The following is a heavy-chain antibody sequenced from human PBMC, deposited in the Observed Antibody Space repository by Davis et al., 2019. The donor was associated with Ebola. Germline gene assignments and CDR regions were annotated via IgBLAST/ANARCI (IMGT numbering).Heavy chain of an antibody. D-gene: IGHD6-19*01. J-gene: IGHJ4*02. V-gene: IGHV3-48*01. CDR3: ARASFGYNSGWYADY. Sequence: DSVKGRFTISRDNAKNSLYLQMNSLRSEDTAVFYCARASFGYNSGWYADYWGPGSLVTVSS.